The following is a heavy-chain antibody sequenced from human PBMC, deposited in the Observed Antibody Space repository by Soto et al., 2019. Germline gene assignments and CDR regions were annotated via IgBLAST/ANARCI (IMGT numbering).Heavy chain of an antibody. D-gene: IGHD1-26*01. J-gene: IGHJ6*02. Sequence: QVQLVQSGPEVKKPGASVKVSCEASGYTFTTSGISWVRQAPGQGLEWMGWISTYNGDTNSAQKFQGRVTMPAYTSKGTAYMELMSLKSDCTAVYYCARQGSWPYYYYGLDVWGQGTTVTVSS. V-gene: IGHV1-18*01. CDR2: ISTYNGDT. CDR1: GYTFTTSG. CDR3: ARQGSWPYYYYGLDV.